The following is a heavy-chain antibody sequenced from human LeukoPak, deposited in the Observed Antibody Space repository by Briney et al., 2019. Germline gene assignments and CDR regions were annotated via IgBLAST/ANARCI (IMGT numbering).Heavy chain of an antibody. CDR3: ARDKYTGYETFDY. CDR2: INPNSGGT. V-gene: IGHV1-2*02. CDR1: GYTFTGYY. D-gene: IGHD5-12*01. Sequence: ASVKVSCKASGYTFTGYYIHWVRRAPGQGLEWMGWINPNSGGTNYAQKFQGRVTMTRDTSISTAYMELNRLTSDDTAVYYCARDKYTGYETFDYWGQGTPVTVSS. J-gene: IGHJ4*02.